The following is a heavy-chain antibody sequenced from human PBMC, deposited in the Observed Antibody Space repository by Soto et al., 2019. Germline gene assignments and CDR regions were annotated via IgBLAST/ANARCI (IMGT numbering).Heavy chain of an antibody. D-gene: IGHD3-10*01. Sequence: QVQLVESGGGVVQPGRSLRLSCAASEFTFSNYGMHWVRQAPGKGLEWVAVILNDGSNRYHADSVKDRFTISRDNSKNTLYLQMNSLRAEDTAVYYCARDDEYSGNGMDVWGQGTTVIVS. CDR3: ARDDEYSGNGMDV. V-gene: IGHV3-33*01. CDR1: EFTFSNYG. J-gene: IGHJ6*02. CDR2: ILNDGSNR.